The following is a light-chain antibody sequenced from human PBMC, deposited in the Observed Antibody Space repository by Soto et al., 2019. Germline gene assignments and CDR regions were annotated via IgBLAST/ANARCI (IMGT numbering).Light chain of an antibody. CDR2: LNSDGSH. J-gene: IGLJ3*02. CDR3: QTWGTGIQGV. Sequence: QPVLTQSPSASASLGASVKLTCTLSSGHSSYAIAWHQQQPEKGPRYLMKLNSDGSHSKGDGIPDRFSSSSSGAERYLTISSLQSEDEADYYCQTWGTGIQGVFGGGTKLTVL. V-gene: IGLV4-69*01. CDR1: SGHSSYA.